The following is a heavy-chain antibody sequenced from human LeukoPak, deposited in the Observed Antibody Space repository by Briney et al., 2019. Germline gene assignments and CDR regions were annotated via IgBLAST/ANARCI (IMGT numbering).Heavy chain of an antibody. V-gene: IGHV3-30*02. Sequence: PGGSLRLSCAASGFTFSSYGMHWVRQAPGKGLEWVAFIRYDGSNKYYADSVKGRFTISRDNSKNTLYLQMNSLRAEDTAVYYCARAQYCSSASCYGRSAGIFDYWGQGTLVTVSS. J-gene: IGHJ4*02. CDR1: GFTFSSYG. D-gene: IGHD2-2*01. CDR2: IRYDGSNK. CDR3: ARAQYCSSASCYGRSAGIFDY.